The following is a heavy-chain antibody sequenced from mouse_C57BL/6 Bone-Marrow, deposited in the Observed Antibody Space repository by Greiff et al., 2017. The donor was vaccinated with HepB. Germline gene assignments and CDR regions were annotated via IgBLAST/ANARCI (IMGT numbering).Heavy chain of an antibody. CDR2: INPNNGGT. CDR3: ARKLRATVVEYYFDY. J-gene: IGHJ2*01. D-gene: IGHD1-1*01. CDR1: GYTFTDYN. V-gene: IGHV1-22*01. Sequence: EVQLQQSGPELVKPGASVKMSCKASGYTFTDYNMHWVKQSHGKSLEWIGYINPNNGGTSYNQKFKGKATLTVNKSSSTAYMELRSLTSEDSAVYYCARKLRATVVEYYFDYWGQGTTLTVSS.